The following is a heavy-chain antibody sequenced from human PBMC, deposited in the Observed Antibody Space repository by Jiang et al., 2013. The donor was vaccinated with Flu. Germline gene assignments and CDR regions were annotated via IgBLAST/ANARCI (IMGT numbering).Heavy chain of an antibody. Sequence: LKSRVTISVDTSKNQFSLKLSSVTAADTAVYYCARVEYYYDSSGYYYGPFDYWGQGTLVTVSS. D-gene: IGHD3-22*01. V-gene: IGHV4-30-2*04. J-gene: IGHJ4*02. CDR3: ARVEYYYDSSGYYYGPFDY.